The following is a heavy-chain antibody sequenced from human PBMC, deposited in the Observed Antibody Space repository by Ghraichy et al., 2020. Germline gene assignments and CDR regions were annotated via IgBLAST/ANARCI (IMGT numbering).Heavy chain of an antibody. V-gene: IGHV4-31*03. CDR1: GASISSGGYY. CDR3: ARESGSYFSR. J-gene: IGHJ4*02. D-gene: IGHD1-26*01. CDR2: IYFSGSA. Sequence: SETLSLTCTVSGASISSGGYYWGWIRQHPGKGLEWIGYIYFSGSAYYNPSLKSRITISIDTSKNKLSLNLSSVTAADTAVYYCARESGSYFSRWGPGTLVTVSS.